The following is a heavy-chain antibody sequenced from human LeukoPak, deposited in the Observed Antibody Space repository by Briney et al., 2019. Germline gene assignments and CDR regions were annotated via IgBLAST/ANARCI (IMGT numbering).Heavy chain of an antibody. CDR2: LYSTGST. D-gene: IGHD3-10*01. Sequence: SSETLSLTCSVSGASISDYYWSWIRQSAGKGLEWIGRLYSTGSTAYNPSLKSRVTISLDTSKNQFSLRLSSVTAADTVVYYCARDREIWFGDLPPLNAFDIWGQGTMVTVSS. CDR3: ARDREIWFGDLPPLNAFDI. J-gene: IGHJ3*02. V-gene: IGHV4-4*07. CDR1: GASISDYY.